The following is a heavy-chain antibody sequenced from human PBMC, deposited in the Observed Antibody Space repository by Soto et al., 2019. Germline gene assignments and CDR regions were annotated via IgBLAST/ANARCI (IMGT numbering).Heavy chain of an antibody. CDR3: ARHGRGPPTVRETYGMDV. CDR1: GYTFTSYA. CDR2: INAGNGNT. V-gene: IGHV1-3*01. Sequence: ASVKVSGKASGYTFTSYAMHWVRQAPGQRLEWMGWINAGNGNTKYSQKFQGRVTITRDTSASTAYLQWSSLKASDTAMYYCARHGRGPPTVRETYGMDVWGQGTTVTVSS. D-gene: IGHD4-4*01. J-gene: IGHJ6*02.